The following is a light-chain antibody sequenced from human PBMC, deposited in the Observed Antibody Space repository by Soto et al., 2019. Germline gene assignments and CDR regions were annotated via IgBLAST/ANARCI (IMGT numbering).Light chain of an antibody. V-gene: IGKV1-5*03. CDR3: QQYSTYSRT. J-gene: IGKJ1*01. Sequence: DIQMTQSPSTLSASVGDRVTITCRASQSISSWLAWYQQKPGKAPNLLIYKASSLEGGVPSRFSGSGSGTEFTLTISSLQPDDFATYYCQQYSTYSRTFGQGTRVEIK. CDR1: QSISSW. CDR2: KAS.